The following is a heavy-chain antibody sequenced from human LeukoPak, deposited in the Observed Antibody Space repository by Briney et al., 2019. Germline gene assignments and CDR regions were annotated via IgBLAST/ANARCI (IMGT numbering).Heavy chain of an antibody. J-gene: IGHJ4*02. CDR2: ISFSSTTI. CDR3: ARGGSAAKYYFDS. Sequence: GGTLRLSCAASGFSFDTYSMNWFRQAPGKGLEWVAYISFSSTTIFYADFVKGRFTISRDNAQNSLYLQMSSLRAEDTAVYYCARGGSAAKYYFDSWGQGTLVTVSS. D-gene: IGHD6-13*01. V-gene: IGHV3-48*04. CDR1: GFSFDTYS.